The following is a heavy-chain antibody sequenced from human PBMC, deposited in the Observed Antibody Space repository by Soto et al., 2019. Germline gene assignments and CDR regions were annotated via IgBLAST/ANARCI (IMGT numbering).Heavy chain of an antibody. Sequence: GGSLRLSCAASGFTFSNAWMNWVRQAPGKGLEWVGRIKSKTDGGTTDYAAPVKGRFTISRDDSKNTLYLQMNSLKTEDTAVYYFTTDLGPVLLWFGELSSHVCGQGTTVSVSS. CDR2: IKSKTDGGTT. CDR3: TTDLGPVLLWFGELSSHV. V-gene: IGHV3-15*07. J-gene: IGHJ6*02. D-gene: IGHD3-10*01. CDR1: GFTFSNAW.